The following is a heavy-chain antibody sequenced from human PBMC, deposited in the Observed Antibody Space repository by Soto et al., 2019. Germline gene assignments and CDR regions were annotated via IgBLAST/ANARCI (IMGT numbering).Heavy chain of an antibody. CDR2: ISGSGVTT. D-gene: IGHD6-19*01. CDR3: ARDWYSSCLNC. Sequence: GGSLRLSCAASGFTFSSYAMNWVRQAPGKGLEWVSGISGSGVTTYYADSVKGRFTISRDNSKNTLFLQMNSLRAEDTAVYYCARDWYSSCLNCWGQGSLGSFSS. V-gene: IGHV3-23*01. CDR1: GFTFSSYA. J-gene: IGHJ4*02.